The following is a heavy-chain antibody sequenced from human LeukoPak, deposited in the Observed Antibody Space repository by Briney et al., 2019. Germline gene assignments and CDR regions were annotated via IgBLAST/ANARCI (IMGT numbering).Heavy chain of an antibody. CDR3: ARLGGYSSSWSLGYFDY. D-gene: IGHD6-13*01. J-gene: IGHJ4*02. CDR1: GGSISSYY. Sequence: SETLSLTCTVSGGSISSYYWSWIRQPPGKGLEWIGHIYYSGSTNYNPSLKSRVTISVDTSKNQFSLKLSSVTAADTAVYYWARLGGYSSSWSLGYFDYWGQGTLVTVSS. V-gene: IGHV4-59*08. CDR2: IYYSGST.